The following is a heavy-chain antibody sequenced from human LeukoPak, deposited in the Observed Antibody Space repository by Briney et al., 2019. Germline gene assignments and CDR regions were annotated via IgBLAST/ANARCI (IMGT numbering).Heavy chain of an antibody. D-gene: IGHD3-10*01. CDR1: GYTFTGYY. Sequence: ASVKVSCKASGYTFTGYYMHWVRQAPGQGLEWMGWINPNSGGTNYAQKFQGRVTMTRDTSISTAYMELSRLRSDDTAVYYCARLLWFGESFDYWGQGTLVTVSS. CDR2: INPNSGGT. J-gene: IGHJ4*02. CDR3: ARLLWFGESFDY. V-gene: IGHV1-2*02.